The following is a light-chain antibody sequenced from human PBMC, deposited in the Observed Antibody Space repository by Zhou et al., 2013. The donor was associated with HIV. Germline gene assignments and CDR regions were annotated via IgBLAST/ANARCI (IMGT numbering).Light chain of an antibody. V-gene: IGKV1-5*01. CDR1: QSISSW. CDR2: AAS. CDR3: QEYNTESPWT. Sequence: DIQMTQSPSTLSASVGDRVTITCRASQSISSWLAWYQQKPGKAPKRLIYAASKLQSGVPARFSGSGSGTEFTLTISSLQPDDFATYYCQEYNTESPWTFGQGTKVELK. J-gene: IGKJ1*01.